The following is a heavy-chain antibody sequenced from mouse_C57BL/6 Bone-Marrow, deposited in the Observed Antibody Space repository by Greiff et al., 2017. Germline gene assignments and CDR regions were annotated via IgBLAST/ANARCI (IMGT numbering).Heavy chain of an antibody. D-gene: IGHD2-5*01. CDR3: AHSIYFYYYFAV. CDR1: GYTFTSYW. J-gene: IGHJ1*03. V-gene: IGHV1-72*01. Sequence: QVQLQQPGAELVKPGASVKLSCKASGYTFTSYWMPWVKQRPGRGLEWIGRIDPNSGGTKYNEKFKSKATLTVDKPTSTAYMQISSLTSADAAVYYCAHSIYFYYYFAVWGTGTTVTVSS. CDR2: IDPNSGGT.